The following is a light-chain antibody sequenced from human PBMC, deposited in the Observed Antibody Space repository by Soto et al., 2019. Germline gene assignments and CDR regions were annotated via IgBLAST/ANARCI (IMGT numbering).Light chain of an antibody. CDR3: QQYYISWS. J-gene: IGKJ1*01. CDR2: DVS. V-gene: IGKV1-5*01. CDR1: QLVSSF. Sequence: DIQMTPSPSTLSASVGDKVTITCRASQLVSSFLGWYQQKPGKVPKLLIFDVSILASGVPSRFSGSGSGTEFTPTISSLQPEDFATYSCQQYYISWSFGQGTKVDIK.